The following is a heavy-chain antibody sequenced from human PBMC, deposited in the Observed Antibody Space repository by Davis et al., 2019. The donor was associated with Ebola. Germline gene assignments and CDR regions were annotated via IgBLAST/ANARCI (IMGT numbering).Heavy chain of an antibody. CDR3: VKDDQEMATIYLFDV. CDR1: GFIFRDYG. D-gene: IGHD5-24*01. V-gene: IGHV3-30*18. Sequence: GESLKISCAASGFIFRDYGMHWVRQAPGKGLEWVAMASYDETNIHYADPVRGRFTISRDNSKNTLYLQMDRLRHEDTAVYHCVKDDQEMATIYLFDVWGQGTLVTVSS. J-gene: IGHJ4*02. CDR2: ASYDETNI.